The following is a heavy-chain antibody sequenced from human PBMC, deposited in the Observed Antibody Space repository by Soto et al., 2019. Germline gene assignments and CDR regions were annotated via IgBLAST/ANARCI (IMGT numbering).Heavy chain of an antibody. D-gene: IGHD3-22*01. CDR1: GYTFTGYD. J-gene: IGHJ6*02. CDR3: AREINNYDSSGYYPPRMDV. V-gene: IGHV1-69*13. Sequence: SVKVSCKAPGYTFTGYDINWVRQATGQGLEWMGWINPKYDTTNYAQKFQGRVTITADESTTTAYMALSSLRSEDTAVYYCAREINNYDSSGYYPPRMDVWGQGTTVTVSS. CDR2: INPKYDTT.